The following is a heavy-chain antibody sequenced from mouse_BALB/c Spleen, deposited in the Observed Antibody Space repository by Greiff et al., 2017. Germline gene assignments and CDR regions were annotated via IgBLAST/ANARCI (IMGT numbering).Heavy chain of an antibody. Sequence: QVQLKESGPGLVAPSQSLSITCTVSGFSLTSYGVHWVRQPPGKGLEWLGVIWAGGSTNYNSALMSRLSISKDNSKSQVFLKMNSLQTDDTAMYYCARDGGYYYGSSYDAMDYWGQGTSVTVSS. V-gene: IGHV2-9*02. CDR2: IWAGGST. J-gene: IGHJ4*01. CDR3: ARDGGYYYGSSYDAMDY. CDR1: GFSLTSYG. D-gene: IGHD1-1*01.